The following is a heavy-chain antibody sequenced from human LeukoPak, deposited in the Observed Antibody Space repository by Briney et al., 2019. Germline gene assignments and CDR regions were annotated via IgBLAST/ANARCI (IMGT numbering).Heavy chain of an antibody. CDR2: ISGTGGST. CDR3: AKDVVVVPAAKGVSNWFDP. Sequence: PRGSLRLSCTASGFTFNRHAMSWVPEAPGKGLEWVSAISGTGGSTYYADSVKGRFTISRDNSKNTLYLQMNSLRTEDTAVYYCAKDVVVVPAAKGVSNWFDPWGQGTLVTVSS. J-gene: IGHJ5*02. V-gene: IGHV3-23*01. D-gene: IGHD2-2*01. CDR1: GFTFNRHA.